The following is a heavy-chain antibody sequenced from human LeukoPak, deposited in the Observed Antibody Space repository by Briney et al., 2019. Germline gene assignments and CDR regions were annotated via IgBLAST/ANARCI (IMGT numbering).Heavy chain of an antibody. CDR1: GGSISSYY. V-gene: IGHV4-59*08. J-gene: IGHJ6*02. D-gene: IGHD4-17*01. Sequence: SETLSLTCTVTGGSISSYYWSLIRQPPAPGLYRIGYTYYSGSTNYNPSLKSRVTISVDTSKKQFSLTLTSVTAADTAVYYCARHVSGDYAWLDVWGQGTTVTVSS. CDR2: TYYSGST. CDR3: ARHVSGDYAWLDV.